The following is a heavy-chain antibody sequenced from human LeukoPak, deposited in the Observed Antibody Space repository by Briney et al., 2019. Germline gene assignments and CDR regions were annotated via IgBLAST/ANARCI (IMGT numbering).Heavy chain of an antibody. D-gene: IGHD6-19*01. J-gene: IGHJ6*03. Sequence: GGSLRLSCAASGFTFSDYNMRWIRQAPGKGLEWVSSISRSGSTKYYADSVKGRFTISRDNAKNSLFLQMNSLRAEDTAVYYCARDLSGWQPDYYYLYMDVWGKGTTVTVSS. CDR1: GFTFSDYN. V-gene: IGHV3-11*04. CDR2: ISRSGSTK. CDR3: ARDLSGWQPDYYYLYMDV.